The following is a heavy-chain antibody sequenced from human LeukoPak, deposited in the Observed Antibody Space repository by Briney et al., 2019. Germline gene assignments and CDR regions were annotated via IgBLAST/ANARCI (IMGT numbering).Heavy chain of an antibody. CDR2: VGSAANT. Sequence: GGSLRLSCAAYGFTFRTYDMSWVRQTPGKGLEWVSVVGSAANTYYADSVKGRFTISRDNSKNTVYLQMNSLRVEDTAVYYCARDSSGGSHLDVWGQGATVTVSS. CDR3: ARDSSGGSHLDV. CDR1: GFTFRTYD. J-gene: IGHJ6*02. D-gene: IGHD2-15*01. V-gene: IGHV3-23*01.